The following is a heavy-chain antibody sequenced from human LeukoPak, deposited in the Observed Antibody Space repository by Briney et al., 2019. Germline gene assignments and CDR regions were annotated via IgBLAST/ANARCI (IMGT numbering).Heavy chain of an antibody. J-gene: IGHJ4*02. D-gene: IGHD4-23*01. CDR2: LYTGGST. V-gene: IGHV3-66*01. CDR3: ARDYDGKAWYYFDY. Sequence: PGGSLRLSCAASGFTVSSNYMSWVRQSQGEGLEWVSVLYTGGSTYYAGSVKGRFTISRDNSKNTVFLQMNSLRAEDTAVYYCARDYDGKAWYYFDYWGQGTLVTVSS. CDR1: GFTVSSNY.